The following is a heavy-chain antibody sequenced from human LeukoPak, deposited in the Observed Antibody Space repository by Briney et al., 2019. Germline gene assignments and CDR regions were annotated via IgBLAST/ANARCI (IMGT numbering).Heavy chain of an antibody. CDR1: GYTFTSYD. Sequence: ASVKVSCKASGYTFTSYDISWVRRAPGQGLEWMGGIIPIFGTANYAQEFQGRVTITADESTSTAYMELSSLRSEDTAVYYCARVDDLSALGAFDYWGQGTLVTVSS. V-gene: IGHV1-69*13. CDR3: ARVDDLSALGAFDY. J-gene: IGHJ4*02. D-gene: IGHD1-26*01. CDR2: IIPIFGTA.